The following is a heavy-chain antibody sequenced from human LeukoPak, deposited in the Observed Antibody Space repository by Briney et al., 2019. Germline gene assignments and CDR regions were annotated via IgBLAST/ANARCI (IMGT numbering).Heavy chain of an antibody. CDR3: ARDLRGHFDWLSEYYFDY. CDR2: INPNSGGT. V-gene: IGHV1-2*04. J-gene: IGHJ4*02. CDR1: GYTFTGYY. D-gene: IGHD3-9*01. Sequence: SVKVSCKASGYTFTGYYMHWVRQAPGQGLEWMGWINPNSGGTNYAQKFQGWVTMARDTSISTAYMELSRLRSDDTAVYYCARDLRGHFDWLSEYYFDYWGQGTLVTVSS.